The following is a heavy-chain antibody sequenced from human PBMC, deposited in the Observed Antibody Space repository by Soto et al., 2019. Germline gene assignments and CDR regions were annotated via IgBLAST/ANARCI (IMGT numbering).Heavy chain of an antibody. CDR3: ASNYYDSSGYCHFDY. CDR2: IYYSGST. Sequence: ETLSLTCTVSGGSISSYYWSWIRQPPGKGLEWIGYIYYSGSTNYNPSLKSRVTISVDTSKNQFSLKLSSVTAADTAVYYCASNYYDSSGYCHFDYWGQGTLVTVSS. D-gene: IGHD3-22*01. J-gene: IGHJ4*02. V-gene: IGHV4-59*01. CDR1: GGSISSYY.